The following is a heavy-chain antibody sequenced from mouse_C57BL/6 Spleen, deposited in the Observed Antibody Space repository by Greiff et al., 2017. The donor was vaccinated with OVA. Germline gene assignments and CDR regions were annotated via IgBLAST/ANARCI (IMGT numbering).Heavy chain of an antibody. V-gene: IGHV1-18*01. CDR2: INPNNGGT. Sequence: VQLQQSGPELVKPGASVKIPCKASGYTFTDYNMDWVKQSHGKSLEWIGDINPNNGGTIYNQKFKGKATLTVDKSSSTAYMERRRLTSEDTAVYYSARTRRKVWYFDVWGTGTTVTVSS. CDR3: ARTRRKVWYFDV. CDR1: GYTFTDYN. J-gene: IGHJ1*03.